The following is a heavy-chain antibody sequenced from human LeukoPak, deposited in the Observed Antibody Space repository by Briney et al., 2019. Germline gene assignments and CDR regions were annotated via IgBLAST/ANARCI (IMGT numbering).Heavy chain of an antibody. CDR3: ASLVYSNTARYYFDY. V-gene: IGHV1-69*02. D-gene: IGHD4-11*01. Sequence: SVKVSCKASGGTFGSYTISWVRQAPGQGLEWMGRIIPILGIANYAQKFQGRVTITADKSTSTAYMELSSLRSEDTAVYYCASLVYSNTARYYFDYWGQGTLVTVSS. CDR1: GGTFGSYT. J-gene: IGHJ4*02. CDR2: IIPILGIA.